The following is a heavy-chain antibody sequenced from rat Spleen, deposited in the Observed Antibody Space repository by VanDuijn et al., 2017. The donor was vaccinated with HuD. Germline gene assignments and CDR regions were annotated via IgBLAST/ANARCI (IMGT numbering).Heavy chain of an antibody. CDR2: INTDGCST. D-gene: IGHD1-9*01. J-gene: IGHJ3*01. V-gene: IGHV5-58*01. CDR1: GFTFSSYW. CDR3: ALRYYGYTYDWFAY. Sequence: EVQLVETGGGLVQPGRSLKLSCVASGFTFSSYWMYWIRQAPGKGLEWVSSINTDGCSTYYPDSVKGRFTSSRDNAENTVYLQMNSLRSEDTATYYCALRYYGYTYDWFAYWGQGTLVTVSS.